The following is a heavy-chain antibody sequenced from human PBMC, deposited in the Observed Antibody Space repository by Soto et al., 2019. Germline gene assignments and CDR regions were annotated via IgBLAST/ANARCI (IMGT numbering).Heavy chain of an antibody. J-gene: IGHJ6*02. V-gene: IGHV3-23*01. CDR1: GFTFSSYA. Sequence: EVQLLESGGGLVQPGGSLRLSCAASGFTFSSYAMSWVHQAPGKGLEWVSAISGSGGSTYYADSVKGRFTISRDNSKNTLYLQMNSLRAEDTAVYYCAKGPNGVSSSSPYYYYYGMDVWGQGTTVTVSS. CDR2: ISGSGGST. D-gene: IGHD6-6*01. CDR3: AKGPNGVSSSSPYYYYYGMDV.